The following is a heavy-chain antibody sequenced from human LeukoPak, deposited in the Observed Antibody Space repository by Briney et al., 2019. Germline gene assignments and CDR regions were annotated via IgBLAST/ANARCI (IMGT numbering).Heavy chain of an antibody. CDR1: GGSISSSSYY. CDR3: ARAFISSGYYLSGGAFDI. CDR2: IYYSGST. Sequence: PSETLSLTCTVSGGSISSSSYYWGWIRQPPGKGLEWIGSIYYSGSTYYNPSLKSRVTISVDTSKNQFSLKLSSVTAADTAVYYCARAFISSGYYLSGGAFDIWGQGTMVTVSS. J-gene: IGHJ3*02. V-gene: IGHV4-39*07. D-gene: IGHD3-22*01.